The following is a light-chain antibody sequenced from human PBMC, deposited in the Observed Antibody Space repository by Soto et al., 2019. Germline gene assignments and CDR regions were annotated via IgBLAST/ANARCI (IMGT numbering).Light chain of an antibody. Sequence: VIWMTQSPSLLSASTGDRVTISCRMSQGIRSYLAWYQQKPGKAPELLIYAAYTLQSGVPSRYSDRRSETNFTLTICCLQSEDFATYYCQQYYSFPWTFGQGTKVDIK. J-gene: IGKJ1*01. CDR3: QQYYSFPWT. CDR1: QGIRSY. CDR2: AAY. V-gene: IGKV1D-8*03.